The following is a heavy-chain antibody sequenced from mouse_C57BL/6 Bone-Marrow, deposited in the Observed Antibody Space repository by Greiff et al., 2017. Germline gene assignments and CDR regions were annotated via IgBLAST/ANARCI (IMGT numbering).Heavy chain of an antibody. V-gene: IGHV5-15*01. Sequence: DVMLVESGGGLVQPGGSLKLSCAASGFTFSDYGMAWVRQAPRKGPEWVAFISNLAYSIYYADTVTGRFTISIENDKNTLYLEMSSLRSEDTAMYYCARHYSNYPYYAMDYWGQGTSVTVSS. D-gene: IGHD2-5*01. CDR1: GFTFSDYG. J-gene: IGHJ4*01. CDR3: ARHYSNYPYYAMDY. CDR2: ISNLAYSI.